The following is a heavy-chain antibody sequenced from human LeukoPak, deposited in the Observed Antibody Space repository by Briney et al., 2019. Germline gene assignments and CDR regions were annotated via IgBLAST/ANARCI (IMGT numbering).Heavy chain of an antibody. V-gene: IGHV3-33*06. Sequence: GGSLRLSCAASGFTFSSYGMYWVRQAPGKGLEWVAVIWYDGSNKYYADSVKGRFTISRDNSKNTLYLQVYRLKVEDTAVYYCAKPAAAGPINENFQHWGQGTLVTVSS. D-gene: IGHD6-13*01. CDR1: GFTFSSYG. CDR2: IWYDGSNK. J-gene: IGHJ1*01. CDR3: AKPAAAGPINENFQH.